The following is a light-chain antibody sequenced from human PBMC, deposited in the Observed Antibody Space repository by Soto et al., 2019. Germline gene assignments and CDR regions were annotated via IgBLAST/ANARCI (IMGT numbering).Light chain of an antibody. V-gene: IGKV3-15*01. CDR1: QSVSSN. J-gene: IGKJ4*01. CDR2: GAS. Sequence: EIVMTQSPATLSVSPGERATLSCRASQSVSSNLAWYQQKPGQAPRLLIYGASTRATGIPARFSGSGSATEFTLTISSLQSEDFAVYYCQQYKNWPPLTFGGGTKVEIK. CDR3: QQYKNWPPLT.